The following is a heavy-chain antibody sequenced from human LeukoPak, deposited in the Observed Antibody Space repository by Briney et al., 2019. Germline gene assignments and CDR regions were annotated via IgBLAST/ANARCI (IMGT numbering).Heavy chain of an antibody. CDR1: GFTFSSYG. CDR2: ISYDGSNK. CDR3: AKADDSSGYYF. Sequence: GGSLRLSCAASGFTFSSYGMHWVRQAPGKGLEWVAVISYDGSNKYYADSVKGRFTISRDYSKNTLYLQMNSLRAEDTAVYYCAKADDSSGYYFWGQGTLVTVSS. D-gene: IGHD3-22*01. J-gene: IGHJ4*02. V-gene: IGHV3-30*18.